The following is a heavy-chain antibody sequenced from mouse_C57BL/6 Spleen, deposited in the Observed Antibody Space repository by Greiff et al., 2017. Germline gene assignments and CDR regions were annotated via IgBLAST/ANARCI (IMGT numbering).Heavy chain of an antibody. CDR2: ISRGGEYI. CDR3: TRVYGSSYSGYFDV. D-gene: IGHD1-1*01. Sequence: EVQRVESGEGLVKPGGSVKLSCAASGFTFSSYAMSWVRQTPEQRLEWVAYISRGGEYIYYADTVKGRFTISRDNARNTLYLQMSSLKSEDTAMYYCTRVYGSSYSGYFDVWGTGTTVTVSS. V-gene: IGHV5-9-1*02. CDR1: GFTFSSYA. J-gene: IGHJ1*03.